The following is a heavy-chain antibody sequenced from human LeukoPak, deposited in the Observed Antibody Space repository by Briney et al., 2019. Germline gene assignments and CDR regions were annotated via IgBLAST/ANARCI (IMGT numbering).Heavy chain of an antibody. CDR1: GYTFTGYY. Sequence: APVKVSCXASGYTFTGYYMHWVRQAPAQGLEWMGWINPNSGGTNYAQKFQGRVTMTRDTSISTAYMELSRLRSDDTAVYYCARAGGVYQLSHNDAFDIWGQGTMVTVSS. V-gene: IGHV1-2*02. D-gene: IGHD2-2*01. CDR3: ARAGGVYQLSHNDAFDI. J-gene: IGHJ3*02. CDR2: INPNSGGT.